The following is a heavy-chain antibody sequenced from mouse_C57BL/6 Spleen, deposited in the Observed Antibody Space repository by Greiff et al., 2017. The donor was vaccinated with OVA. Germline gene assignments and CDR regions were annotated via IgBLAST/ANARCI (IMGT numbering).Heavy chain of an antibody. Sequence: VQLQQSGAELMKPGASVKLSCKATGYTFTGYWIEWVKQRPGHGLEWIGEILPGSGSTTYNEKFKGKVTFTSDTSSNTAYMQLRSLTTEDSAIYYCATYYGSSYGAWFAYWGQGTLVTVSA. J-gene: IGHJ3*01. CDR3: ATYYGSSYGAWFAY. CDR2: ILPGSGST. CDR1: GYTFTGYW. D-gene: IGHD1-1*01. V-gene: IGHV1-9*01.